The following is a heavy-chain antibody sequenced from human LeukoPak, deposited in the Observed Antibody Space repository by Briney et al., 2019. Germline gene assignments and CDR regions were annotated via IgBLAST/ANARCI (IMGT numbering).Heavy chain of an antibody. D-gene: IGHD2-2*01. CDR1: GYAFTSYG. CDR3: ARDFYCSSTSCSYYYYYYMDV. CDR2: ISAYNGNT. Sequence: EASVKVSCKASGYAFTSYGISWVRQAPGQGLEWMGWISAYNGNTNYAQKLQGRVTMTTDTSTSTAYMELRSLRSDDTAVYYCARDFYCSSTSCSYYYYYYMDVWGKGTTVTISS. J-gene: IGHJ6*03. V-gene: IGHV1-18*01.